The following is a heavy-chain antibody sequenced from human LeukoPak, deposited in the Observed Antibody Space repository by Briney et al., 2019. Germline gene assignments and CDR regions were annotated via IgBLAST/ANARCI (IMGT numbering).Heavy chain of an antibody. CDR3: ARALSGDSYNNWFDP. Sequence: GASVKVSCKASGYTFTGYYMHWVRQAPGQGLEWMGWINPNSGGTNYAQKFQGRVTMTRDTSISTAYMELSRLRSDDTAVYYCARALSGDSYNNWFDPWGQGTLVTVSS. CDR1: GYTFTGYY. V-gene: IGHV1-2*02. J-gene: IGHJ5*02. CDR2: INPNSGGT. D-gene: IGHD2-15*01.